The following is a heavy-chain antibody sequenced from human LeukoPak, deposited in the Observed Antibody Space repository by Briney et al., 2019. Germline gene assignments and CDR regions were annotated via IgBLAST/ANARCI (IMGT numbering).Heavy chain of an antibody. V-gene: IGHV3-15*01. Sequence: GGSLRLSCAASGFTFRTYEMNWVRQAPGEGLEWVGRIKSSADGGATDYAAPVKGRFTVSRDDSKDTLYLQMNSLKTEDTAVHYCSLRYCSGTSCPGYWGQGTLVTVSS. CDR3: SLRYCSGTSCPGY. CDR1: GFTFRTYE. J-gene: IGHJ4*02. D-gene: IGHD2-8*02. CDR2: IKSSADGGAT.